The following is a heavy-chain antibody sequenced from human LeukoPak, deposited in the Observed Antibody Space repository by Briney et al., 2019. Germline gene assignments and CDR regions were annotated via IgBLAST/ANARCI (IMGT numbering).Heavy chain of an antibody. CDR2: IYYTGSA. CDR1: GGSVNSHY. V-gene: IGHV4-59*02. CDR3: ASYAFDI. J-gene: IGHJ3*02. Sequence: SETLSLTCTVSGGSVNSHYWSWIRQPPGKGLELIGFIYYTGSASNNPSLKSRVTISVDTSKNQFSLKLNSVTAADTAVYYCASYAFDIWGQGTMVTVSS.